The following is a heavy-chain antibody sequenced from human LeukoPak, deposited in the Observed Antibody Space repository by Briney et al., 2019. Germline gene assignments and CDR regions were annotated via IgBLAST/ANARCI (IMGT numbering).Heavy chain of an antibody. D-gene: IGHD6-19*01. CDR2: ISSSGSTI. J-gene: IGHJ4*02. CDR1: GFTFSGYE. Sequence: GGSLRLSCAASGFTFSGYEMNWVRQAPGKWLEWVSYISSSGSTIYYADSVKGRFTISRDNAKNSLYLQMNSLRAEDTAVYYCADGGIGSGWLYFDYWGQGTLVTVSS. CDR3: ADGGIGSGWLYFDY. V-gene: IGHV3-48*03.